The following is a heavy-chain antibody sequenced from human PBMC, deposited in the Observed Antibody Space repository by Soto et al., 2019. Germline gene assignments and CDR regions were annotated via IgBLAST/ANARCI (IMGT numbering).Heavy chain of an antibody. D-gene: IGHD3-10*01. CDR2: ISYDGSNK. CDR1: GFTFSSYG. Sequence: QVQLVESGGGVVQPGRSLRLSCAASGFTFSSYGMHWVRQAPGKGLEWVAVISYDGSNKYYADSVKGRFTISRDNSKNTLYLQMNSLRAEDTAVYYCAKGIHHFNYYGSGSDPYYYYGMDVWGQGTTVTVS. CDR3: AKGIHHFNYYGSGSDPYYYYGMDV. V-gene: IGHV3-30*18. J-gene: IGHJ6*02.